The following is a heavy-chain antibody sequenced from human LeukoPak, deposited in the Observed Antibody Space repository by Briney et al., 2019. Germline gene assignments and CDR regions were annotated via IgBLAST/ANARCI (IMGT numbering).Heavy chain of an antibody. CDR2: IKGDGSST. D-gene: IGHD5-18*01. CDR1: GFTFSSYR. V-gene: IGHV3-74*01. CDR3: ARDGYSFGHDFDY. Sequence: GGSLRLSCAASGFTFSSYRMHWVRHTPGKGLVWVSRIKGDGSSTSYADSVKGRFTISRDNAKNTLYLQMNSLRAEDTAVYYCARDGYSFGHDFDYWGQGTLVTVSS. J-gene: IGHJ4*02.